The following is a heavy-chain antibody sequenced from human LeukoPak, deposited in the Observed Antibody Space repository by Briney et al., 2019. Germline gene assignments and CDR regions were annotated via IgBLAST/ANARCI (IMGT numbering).Heavy chain of an antibody. Sequence: GGSLRLSCAASGFTFSSYTMHWVRQAPGKGLEWVAVISYDGSNKYYADSVKGRFTISRDNSKNTLYLQMNSLRAEDTAVYYCAKGGIPTGPYYYFYYMDVWGNGTTVTVSS. V-gene: IGHV3-30*04. CDR1: GFTFSSYT. D-gene: IGHD3/OR15-3a*01. J-gene: IGHJ6*03. CDR3: AKGGIPTGPYYYFYYMDV. CDR2: ISYDGSNK.